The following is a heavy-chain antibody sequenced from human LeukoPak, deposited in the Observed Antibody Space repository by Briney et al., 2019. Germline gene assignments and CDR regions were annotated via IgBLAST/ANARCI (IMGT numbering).Heavy chain of an antibody. J-gene: IGHJ4*02. D-gene: IGHD6-19*01. CDR3: ARESETRIAVAGGPDY. CDR1: GFTFSSYS. V-gene: IGHV3-48*02. CDR2: ISSSSSTI. Sequence: GGSLRLSYAASGFTFSSYSMNWVRQAPGKGLEWVSYISSSSSTIYYADSVKGRFTISRDNAKNSLYLQMNSLRDEDTAVYYCARESETRIAVAGGPDYWGQGTLVTVSS.